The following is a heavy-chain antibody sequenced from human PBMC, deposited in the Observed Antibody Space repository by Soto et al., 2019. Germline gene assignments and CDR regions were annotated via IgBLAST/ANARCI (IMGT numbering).Heavy chain of an antibody. Sequence: SETLSLTCTVSGGSITSYYWSWIRQPAGKGLEWIGRIYHTGSINYNPSLQSRVTMSVDTSKNQVSLKLTSVTAADAAVYYCARDMRVFCGIDVWGQGTTVTVSS. J-gene: IGHJ6*01. CDR2: IYHTGSI. CDR3: ARDMRVFCGIDV. V-gene: IGHV4-4*07. D-gene: IGHD2-21*01. CDR1: GGSITSYY.